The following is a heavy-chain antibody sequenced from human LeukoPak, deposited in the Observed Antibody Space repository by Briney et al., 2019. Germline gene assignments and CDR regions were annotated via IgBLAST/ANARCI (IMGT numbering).Heavy chain of an antibody. CDR1: GFTFSSYS. Sequence: GGSLRLSCAASGFTFSSYSMNWVRQAPGKGLEWVSSISSSNSYIYYADSVKGRFTISRDNAKNSLYLQMNSLRAEDTAVHYCARKDYFDYWGQGTLVTVSS. CDR3: ARKDYFDY. CDR2: ISSSNSYI. J-gene: IGHJ4*02. V-gene: IGHV3-21*01.